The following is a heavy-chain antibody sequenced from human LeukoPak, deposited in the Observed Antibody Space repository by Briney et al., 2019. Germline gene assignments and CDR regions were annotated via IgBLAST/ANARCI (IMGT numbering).Heavy chain of an antibody. CDR3: ARGVDIVVVPAASLVEYFQH. V-gene: IGHV1-69*13. CDR1: GGTFSSYA. Sequence: ASVKVSCKASGGTFSSYAISWVRQAPGQGLEWMGGIIPIFGTANYAQKFQGRVTITADESTSTAYMELSSLRSEDTAVYYCARGVDIVVVPAASLVEYFQHWGQGTLVTVSS. D-gene: IGHD2-2*01. CDR2: IIPIFGTA. J-gene: IGHJ1*01.